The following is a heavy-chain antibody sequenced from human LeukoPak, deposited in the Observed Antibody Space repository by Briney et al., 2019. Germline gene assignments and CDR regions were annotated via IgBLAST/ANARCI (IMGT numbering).Heavy chain of an antibody. CDR2: SYASGST. CDR3: ARGDYGQNWFDP. J-gene: IGHJ5*02. Sequence: SETLSLTCTVSGGSIIACCWGWLRQPAGKGLENIGRSYASGSTNYSPFIRTRVTISLDKSKNQCSLNLTSVTAADTAVYYCARGDYGQNWFDPWGQGTLVTVSS. CDR1: GGSIIACC. D-gene: IGHD4-17*01. V-gene: IGHV4-4*07.